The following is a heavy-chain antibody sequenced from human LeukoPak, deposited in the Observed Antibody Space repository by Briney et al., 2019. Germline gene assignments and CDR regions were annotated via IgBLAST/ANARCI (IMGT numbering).Heavy chain of an antibody. V-gene: IGHV1-24*01. CDR2: FDPEDGET. J-gene: IGHJ2*01. CDR1: GYTLTELS. Sequence: ASVKVSCKVSGYTLTELSMHWVRQAPGKGLEWMGGFDPEDGETIYAQKFQGRVTMTEDTSTDTAYMELSSLRSEDTAVYYCARLLRSTTTSALWYFDLWGRGILVTVSS. D-gene: IGHD2-21*02. CDR3: ARLLRSTTTSALWYFDL.